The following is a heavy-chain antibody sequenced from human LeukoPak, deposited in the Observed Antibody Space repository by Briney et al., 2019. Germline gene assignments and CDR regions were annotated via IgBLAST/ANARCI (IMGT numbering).Heavy chain of an antibody. Sequence: SETLSLTCTVSGGSINSYYWSWIRQPPGKGLEWIGYIYYSGSTNYNPSLKSRVTISVDTSKNQFSLKLSSVTAADTAVYYCARAPYYYGSGSYYTDYYYYYMNVWGKGTTVTVSS. J-gene: IGHJ6*03. V-gene: IGHV4-59*01. CDR3: ARAPYYYGSGSYYTDYYYYYMNV. CDR2: IYYSGST. D-gene: IGHD3-10*01. CDR1: GGSINSYY.